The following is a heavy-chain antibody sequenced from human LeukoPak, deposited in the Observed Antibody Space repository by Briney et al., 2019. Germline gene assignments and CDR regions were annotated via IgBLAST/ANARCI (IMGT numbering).Heavy chain of an antibody. CDR2: IYSGGST. CDR3: ARDFGGSSFSA. CDR1: GFTVSSSF. V-gene: IGHV3-53*01. J-gene: IGHJ5*02. Sequence: GGSLRLSCAASGFTVSSSFMTWVRQAPGRGLEWVSVIYSGGSTYYADSVKGRITISRDNSKNTLYLQMNSLRAEDTAVYYCARDFGGSSFSAWGQGTLVTVSS. D-gene: IGHD2-15*01.